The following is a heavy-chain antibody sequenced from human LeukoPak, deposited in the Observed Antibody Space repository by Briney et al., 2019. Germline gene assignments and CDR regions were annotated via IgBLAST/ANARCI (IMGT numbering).Heavy chain of an antibody. V-gene: IGHV3-74*01. J-gene: IGHJ4*02. CDR3: ARTDRTKSLGELSITLDY. CDR1: RFTFSAYW. Sequence: GGSLRLSCAASRFTFSAYWMHWVRQPPGKWLVWFSRINGDGSSTSYADSVKGRFTLSRDNAKNTLYLQMNSLRAEDTAVYYCARTDRTKSLGELSITLDYWGQGTLVTVSS. CDR2: INGDGSST. D-gene: IGHD3-16*02.